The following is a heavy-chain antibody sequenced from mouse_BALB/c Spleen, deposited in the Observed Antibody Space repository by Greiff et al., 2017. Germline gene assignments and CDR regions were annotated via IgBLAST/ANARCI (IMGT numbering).Heavy chain of an antibody. V-gene: IGHV2-9*02. J-gene: IGHJ2*01. CDR1: GFSLTSYG. CDR2: IWAGGST. CDR3: ARDSVRYVGY. Sequence: VQGVESGPGLVAPSQSLSITCTVSGFSLTSYGVHWVRQPPGKGLEWLGVIWAGGSTNYNSALMSRLSISKDNSKSQVFLKMNSLQTDDTAMYYCARDSVRYVGYWGQGTTLTVSS. D-gene: IGHD1-1*01.